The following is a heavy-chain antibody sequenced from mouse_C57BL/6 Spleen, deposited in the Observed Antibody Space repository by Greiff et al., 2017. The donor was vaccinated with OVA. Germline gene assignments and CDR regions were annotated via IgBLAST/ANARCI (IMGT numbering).Heavy chain of an antibody. D-gene: IGHD2-4*01. CDR2: ISSGSSTI. V-gene: IGHV5-17*01. Sequence: EVKLVESGGGLVKPGGSLKLSCAASGFTFSDYGMHWVRQAPEKGLEWVAYISSGSSTIYYADTVKGRFTISRDNAKNTLFLQMTSLRSEDTAMYYCAKLIYYDYGGRYFDVWGTGTTVTVSS. J-gene: IGHJ1*03. CDR3: AKLIYYDYGGRYFDV. CDR1: GFTFSDYG.